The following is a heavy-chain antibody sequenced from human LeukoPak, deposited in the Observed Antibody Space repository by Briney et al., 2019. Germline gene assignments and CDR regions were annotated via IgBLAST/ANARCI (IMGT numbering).Heavy chain of an antibody. CDR2: ISSSGSAI. Sequence: GGSLRLSCAASGFTFSDYYMSWIRQAPGKGLEWVSYISSSGSAIYYADSVKGRFTTSRDDSKNTLSLQMNSLRVEDTAIYYCAQDLAWGAFGFWGQGTLVTVSS. CDR3: AQDLAWGAFGF. CDR1: GFTFSDYY. D-gene: IGHD7-27*01. J-gene: IGHJ4*02. V-gene: IGHV3-11*01.